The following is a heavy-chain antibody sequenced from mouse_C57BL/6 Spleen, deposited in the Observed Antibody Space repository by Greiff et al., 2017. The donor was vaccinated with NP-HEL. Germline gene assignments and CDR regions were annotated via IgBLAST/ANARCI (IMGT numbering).Heavy chain of an antibody. V-gene: IGHV2-9-1*01. D-gene: IGHD1-1*01. J-gene: IGHJ4*01. CDR2: LWTFLVT. CDR3: ARNYYGSSRYAMDY. Sequence: QVQLKESGPGLVAPSPLLSLPCPFSFFSFPLSSLLFFLPPPFPFLSFLFFLWTFLVTNYNSALKSRLSISKDNSKSQVFLKMNSLQTDDTARYYCARNYYGSSRYAMDYWGQGTSVTVSS. CDR1: FFSFPLSS.